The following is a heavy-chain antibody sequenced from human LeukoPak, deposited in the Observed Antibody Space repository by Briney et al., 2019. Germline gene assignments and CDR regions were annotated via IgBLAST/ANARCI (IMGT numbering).Heavy chain of an antibody. Sequence: PGRSLRLSCAASGFAVSSSYIYWVRQAPGKGLEWVSFIHRDDKTYYADSVKGRFTMSRDNSKNTLYLQINCLGADDTAVYYCAREVIGNPSYFDYWGQGILVTVSS. V-gene: IGHV3-53*01. D-gene: IGHD4-23*01. J-gene: IGHJ4*02. CDR2: IHRDDKT. CDR1: GFAVSSSY. CDR3: AREVIGNPSYFDY.